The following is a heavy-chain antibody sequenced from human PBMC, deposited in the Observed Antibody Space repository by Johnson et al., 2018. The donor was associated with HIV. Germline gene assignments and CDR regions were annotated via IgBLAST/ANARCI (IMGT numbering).Heavy chain of an antibody. V-gene: IGHV3-33*06. CDR1: GFTFSSSG. CDR3: AKVAVATAAGGVALDI. J-gene: IGHJ3*02. CDR2: TWFDGSNK. D-gene: IGHD6-13*01. Sequence: QVQLVESGGGVVQPGGSLRLSCVASGFTFSSSGMHWVRQAPGKGLEWVAVTWFDGSNKYYSDSVKGRFTISRDNSKSTLYLQMNSLRAEDTAVDYCAKVAVATAAGGVALDIWGPGTMVIVYS.